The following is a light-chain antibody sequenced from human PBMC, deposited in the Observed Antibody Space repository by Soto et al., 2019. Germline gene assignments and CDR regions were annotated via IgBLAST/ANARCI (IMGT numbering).Light chain of an antibody. Sequence: QSVLTQPASVSGSPGQSITISCSGTSSDVGGYNYVSWYQQHPGKAPKLMMYEVSNRPSGVSNRFSGSKFDNTASLTISGLQAEDEADYYCSSYTSSSTLIFGGGTKLTVL. V-gene: IGLV2-14*01. CDR1: SSDVGGYNY. J-gene: IGLJ2*01. CDR2: EVS. CDR3: SSYTSSSTLI.